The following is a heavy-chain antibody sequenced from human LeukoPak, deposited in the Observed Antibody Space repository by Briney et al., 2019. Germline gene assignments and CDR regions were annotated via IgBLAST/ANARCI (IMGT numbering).Heavy chain of an antibody. CDR1: GGSISSYY. CDR3: ARLGQGWFDP. CDR2: IYNSGST. J-gene: IGHJ5*02. V-gene: IGHV4-59*01. Sequence: PSETLSLTCTVSGGSISSYYWSWIRQPPGKGLEWIGYIYNSGSTNYNPSLKSRLTISVDTSKNQFSLKLSSVTAADTAVYYCARLGQGWFDPWGQGTLVTVSS.